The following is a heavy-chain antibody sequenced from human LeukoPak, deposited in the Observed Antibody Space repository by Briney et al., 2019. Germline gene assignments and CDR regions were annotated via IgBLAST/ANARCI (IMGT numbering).Heavy chain of an antibody. CDR3: ARGGSGSYDWFDP. V-gene: IGHV3-30-3*01. Sequence: PGRSLRLSCSASGFTFDSNVMHWVRQAPGKGLEWVAVMSDDGTNEYYADSVKGRFTISRDNSKNTLYIQMNNLRAEDTAVYYCARGGSGSYDWFDPWGQGTLVTVSS. CDR2: MSDDGTNE. CDR1: GFTFDSNV. J-gene: IGHJ5*02. D-gene: IGHD1-26*01.